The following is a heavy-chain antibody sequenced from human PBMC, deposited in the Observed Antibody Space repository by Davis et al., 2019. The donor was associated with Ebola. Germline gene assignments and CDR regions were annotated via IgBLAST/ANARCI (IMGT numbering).Heavy chain of an antibody. V-gene: IGHV1-8*02. Sequence: ASVKVSCKASGYTFTSYGISWVRQAPGQGLEWMGWMNPNSGNTGYAQKFQGRVTMTRNTSISTAYMELSSLRSEDTAVYYCARDPEVFQHEVGWFDPWGQGTLVTVSS. CDR2: MNPNSGNT. CDR3: ARDPEVFQHEVGWFDP. J-gene: IGHJ5*02. CDR1: GYTFTSYG. D-gene: IGHD2-2*01.